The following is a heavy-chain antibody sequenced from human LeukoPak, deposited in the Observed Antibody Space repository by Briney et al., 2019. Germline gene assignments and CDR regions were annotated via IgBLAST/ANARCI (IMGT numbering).Heavy chain of an antibody. V-gene: IGHV4-34*01. CDR3: AGIFTSGSSADY. J-gene: IGHJ4*02. Sequence: SETLSLTCAVYGGSFSGYYWSWIRQPPGKGLEWIGEINHSGSTNYNPSLKSRVTISLDTSKNQFSLKLSSVTAADTAVYYCAGIFTSGSSADYWGQGTLVTVSS. CDR2: INHSGST. CDR1: GGSFSGYY. D-gene: IGHD6-19*01.